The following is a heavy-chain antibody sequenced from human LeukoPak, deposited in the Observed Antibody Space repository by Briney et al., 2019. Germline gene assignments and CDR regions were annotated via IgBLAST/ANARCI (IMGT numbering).Heavy chain of an antibody. V-gene: IGHV4-61*02. Sequence: TSETLSLTCTVSGGSISSGSYYWSWIRQPAGKGLEWIGRIYTSGSTNYNPSLKSRVTISVDTSKNQFSLRLSSVTAADTAVYYCAKEGPEGSNAFDYWGQGTLVTVSS. CDR1: GGSISSGSYY. CDR3: AKEGPEGSNAFDY. J-gene: IGHJ4*02. CDR2: IYTSGST. D-gene: IGHD3-10*01.